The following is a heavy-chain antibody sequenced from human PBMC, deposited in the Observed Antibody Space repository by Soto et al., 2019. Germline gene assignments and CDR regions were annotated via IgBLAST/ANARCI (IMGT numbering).Heavy chain of an antibody. Sequence: QVQLVELGGGVVQPGRSLRLSCAASGFTFSTSAMHWVRQAPGKGLEWVAVISYDGNNKYYADSVKGRFTISRDNSKNTLYLQMNSLRAEDTAVYYCARDGPPIAATARGGMDVWGQGTTVTVSS. CDR1: GFTFSTSA. CDR2: ISYDGNNK. V-gene: IGHV3-30-3*01. D-gene: IGHD6-13*01. CDR3: ARDGPPIAATARGGMDV. J-gene: IGHJ6*02.